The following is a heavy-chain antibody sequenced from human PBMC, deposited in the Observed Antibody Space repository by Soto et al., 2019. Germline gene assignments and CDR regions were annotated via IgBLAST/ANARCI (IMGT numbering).Heavy chain of an antibody. CDR3: AREELLTPYDCIWGSYRYTERAFDI. J-gene: IGHJ3*02. D-gene: IGHD3-16*02. V-gene: IGHV1-69*04. CDR2: IIPILGIA. CDR1: GGTFSSYT. Sequence: SVKVSCKASGGTFSSYTISWVRQAPGQGLEWMGRIIPILGIANYAQKFQGRVTITADKSTSTAYMELSSLRSEDTAVYYCAREELLTPYDCIWGSYRYTERAFDIWGQGTMVTVSS.